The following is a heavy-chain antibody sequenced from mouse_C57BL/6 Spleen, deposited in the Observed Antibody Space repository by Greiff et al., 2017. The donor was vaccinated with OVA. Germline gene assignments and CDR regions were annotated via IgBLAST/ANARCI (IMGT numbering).Heavy chain of an antibody. CDR2: IHPNSGST. Sequence: QVQLQQSGAELVKPGASVKLSCKASGYTFTSYWMHWVKQRPGQGLEWIGMIHPNSGSTNYNEKFKSKATLTVDKSSSTAYMQLSSLTSEDSAVYYCVRGATVVEVYYFDYWGQGTTLTVSS. CDR1: GYTFTSYW. D-gene: IGHD1-1*01. CDR3: VRGATVVEVYYFDY. J-gene: IGHJ2*01. V-gene: IGHV1-64*01.